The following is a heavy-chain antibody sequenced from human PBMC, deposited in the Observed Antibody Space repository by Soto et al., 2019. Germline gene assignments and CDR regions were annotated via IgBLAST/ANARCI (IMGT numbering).Heavy chain of an antibody. D-gene: IGHD2-2*01. CDR1: GFTFSSYA. J-gene: IGHJ4*02. Sequence: QVHLVESGGGVVQPGRSLRLSCAASGFTFSSYAMHWVRQAPGKGLEWVALISHDGGNHYYADSVKGRCTISRDNSKNMVYLQINSLRVDDTAVYYCARDRSMVVVVPGYWGQGSMVTVSS. CDR2: ISHDGGNH. CDR3: ARDRSMVVVVPGY. V-gene: IGHV3-30-3*01.